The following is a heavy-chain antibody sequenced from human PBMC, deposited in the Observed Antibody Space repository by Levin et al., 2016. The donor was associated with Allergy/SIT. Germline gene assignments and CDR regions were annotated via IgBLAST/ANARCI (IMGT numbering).Heavy chain of an antibody. CDR2: IIPIFGTA. V-gene: IGHV1-69*01. J-gene: IGHJ6*03. Sequence: WVRQAPGQGLEWMGGIIPIFGTANYAQKFQGRVTITADESTSTAYMELSSLRSEDTAVYYCAAAARQGYYYYYYMDVWGKGTTVTVSS. CDR3: AAAARQGYYYYYYMDV. D-gene: IGHD6-6*01.